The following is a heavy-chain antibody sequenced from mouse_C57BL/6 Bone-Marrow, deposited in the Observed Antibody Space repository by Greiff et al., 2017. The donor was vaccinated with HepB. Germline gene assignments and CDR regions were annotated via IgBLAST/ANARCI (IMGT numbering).Heavy chain of an antibody. Sequence: EVQLQQSGPELVKPGASVKISCKASGYTFTDYYMNWVKQSHGKSLEWIGDINPNNGGTSYNQKFKGKATLTVDKSSSTAYMELRSLTSEDSAVYYCARSGWLRRRAWFAYWGQGTLVTVSA. V-gene: IGHV1-26*01. CDR1: GYTFTDYY. CDR3: ARSGWLRRRAWFAY. CDR2: INPNNGGT. D-gene: IGHD2-2*01. J-gene: IGHJ3*01.